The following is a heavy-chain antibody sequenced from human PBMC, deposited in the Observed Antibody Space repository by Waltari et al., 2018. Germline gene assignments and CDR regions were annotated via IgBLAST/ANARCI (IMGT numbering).Heavy chain of an antibody. CDR2: ISFDENDK. CDR3: ARDEVPGKFDS. Sequence: VQLAESGGGVVQPGRSLRLSCAASGFTFSSYAFPWVRQSPDKGLEWMALISFDENDKYYADSVKGRFTISRDNSENTLYLQMNSLRPEDTAVYYCARDEVPGKFDSWGQGTLVTVSS. J-gene: IGHJ4*02. V-gene: IGHV3-30-3*01. D-gene: IGHD1-26*01. CDR1: GFTFSSYA.